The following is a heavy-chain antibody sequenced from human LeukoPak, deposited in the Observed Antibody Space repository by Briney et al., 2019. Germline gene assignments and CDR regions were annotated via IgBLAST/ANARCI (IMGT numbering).Heavy chain of an antibody. J-gene: IGHJ6*03. Sequence: ASVKVSCKASGHTFTSYYMHWVRQAPGQGLEWMGGIIPIFGTANYAQKFQGRVTITADKSTSTAYMELSSLRSEDTAVYYCARDGTIAAVGNYYYYYYMDVWGKGTTVTVSS. CDR3: ARDGTIAAVGNYYYYYYMDV. CDR1: GHTFTSYY. V-gene: IGHV1-69*06. D-gene: IGHD6-13*01. CDR2: IIPIFGTA.